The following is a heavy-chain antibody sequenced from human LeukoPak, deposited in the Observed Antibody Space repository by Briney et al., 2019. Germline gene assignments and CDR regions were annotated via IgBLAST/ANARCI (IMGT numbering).Heavy chain of an antibody. CDR2: IYTSGGT. D-gene: IGHD1-1*01. J-gene: IGHJ4*02. CDR3: ARTGGYKMEYYFDY. CDR1: GGSINNYY. Sequence: SETLSLTCTVSGGSINNYYWSWIRQPPGKGLEWIGYIYTSGGTNYGPSLKSRVTISVDTSKNQFSLKLSSVTAADTAVYYCARTGGYKMEYYFDYWGQGTLVTVSS. V-gene: IGHV4-4*09.